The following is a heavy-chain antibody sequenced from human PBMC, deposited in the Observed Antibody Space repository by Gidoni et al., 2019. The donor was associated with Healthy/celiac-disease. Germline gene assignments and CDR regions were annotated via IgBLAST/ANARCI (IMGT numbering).Heavy chain of an antibody. CDR3: AKDRVWDYYYYGMDV. CDR1: GFTFSSYG. CDR2: ISYDGSNK. D-gene: IGHD7-27*01. V-gene: IGHV3-30*18. J-gene: IGHJ6*02. Sequence: QVQLVESGGGVVQPGRSLRLSCAASGFTFSSYGMHWVRQAPGKGMEWWAVISYDGSNKYYADSVKGRFTISRDNSKNTLYLQMNSLRAEDTAVYYCAKDRVWDYYYYGMDVWGQGTTVTVSS.